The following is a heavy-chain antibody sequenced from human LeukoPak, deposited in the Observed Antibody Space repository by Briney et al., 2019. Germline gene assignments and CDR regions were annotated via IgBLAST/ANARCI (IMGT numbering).Heavy chain of an antibody. Sequence: GGSLRLSCAASGFTFSSYGMHWVRQAPGKGLEWVAFIRYDGSNKYYADSVKGRFTISRDNSKNTLYLQMNSLRAEDTAVYYCAKDEAWFGELFPSLDYWGQGTLVTVSS. CDR2: IRYDGSNK. J-gene: IGHJ4*02. CDR3: AKDEAWFGELFPSLDY. V-gene: IGHV3-30*02. CDR1: GFTFSSYG. D-gene: IGHD3-10*01.